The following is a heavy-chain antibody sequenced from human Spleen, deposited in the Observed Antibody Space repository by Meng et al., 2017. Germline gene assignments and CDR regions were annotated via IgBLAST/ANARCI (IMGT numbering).Heavy chain of an antibody. CDR3: GRDHDYYGTNCIGSY. CDR2: IGGIGITI. D-gene: IGHD3-10*01. Sequence: GGSLRLSCAASGFPFSGYYMSWSRQAPGKGLEWISYIGGIGITIYYADSVKGRFTNSRDNAKNSLYLQMNSLRAEDTAVYYCGRDHDYYGTNCIGSYWGQGALVTVSS. CDR1: GFPFSGYY. J-gene: IGHJ4*02. V-gene: IGHV3-11*04.